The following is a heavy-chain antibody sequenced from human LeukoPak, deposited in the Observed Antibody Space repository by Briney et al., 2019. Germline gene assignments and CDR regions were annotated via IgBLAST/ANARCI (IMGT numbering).Heavy chain of an antibody. V-gene: IGHV1-8*01. Sequence: ASVKASCTVSGYTFTSYDINWVRQATGQGLEWMGWMNPNSGNTGYAQKFQGRVTMTRNTSISTAYMELSSLRSEDTAVYYCARVSSFYDYVWGSSYGMDVWGQGTTVTVSS. D-gene: IGHD3-16*01. CDR1: GYTFTSYD. J-gene: IGHJ6*02. CDR2: MNPNSGNT. CDR3: ARVSSFYDYVWGSSYGMDV.